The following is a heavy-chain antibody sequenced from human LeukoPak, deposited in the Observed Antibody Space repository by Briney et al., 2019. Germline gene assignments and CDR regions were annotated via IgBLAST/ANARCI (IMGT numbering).Heavy chain of an antibody. J-gene: IGHJ5*02. CDR2: MNPNSGNT. V-gene: IGHV1-8*01. Sequence: ASVKVSCKASGYTFTSYDINWVRQATGQGLEWMGWMNPNSGNTGYAQKFQGRVTMTRSTSISTAYMELSSLRSEGTAVYYCARGEAVAGTGNWFDPWGQGTLVTVSS. CDR3: ARGEAVAGTGNWFDP. CDR1: GYTFTSYD. D-gene: IGHD6-19*01.